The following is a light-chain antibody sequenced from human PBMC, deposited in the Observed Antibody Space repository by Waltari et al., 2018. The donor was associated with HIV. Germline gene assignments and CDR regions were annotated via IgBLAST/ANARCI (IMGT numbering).Light chain of an antibody. J-gene: IGKJ4*01. CDR1: QSVSSY. V-gene: IGKV3-11*01. CDR2: GES. Sequence: EIVLTQSPATLSLSPGERATLSCRASQSVSSYLAWYQQKPGQAPKLLIYGESNRATGIPARFSGSGSGTDFTLTISSLEPEDFAVYYCQQRRNWPPGATFGGGTKVEIK. CDR3: QQRRNWPPGAT.